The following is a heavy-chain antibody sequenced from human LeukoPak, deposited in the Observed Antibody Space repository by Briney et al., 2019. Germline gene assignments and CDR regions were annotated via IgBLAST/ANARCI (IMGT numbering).Heavy chain of an antibody. CDR1: EFTFSYYW. CDR2: ISSDGGST. J-gene: IGHJ4*02. D-gene: IGHD6-19*01. V-gene: IGHV3-74*01. CDR3: ARGDSNGIDY. Sequence: GGSLRLSCAASEFTFSYYWMYWVRQGPGQGLVPVSRISSDGGSTTYADSVKGRFTISRDNAKNTLYLQMHSLRVEDTGIYYCARGDSNGIDYWGQGTLVTVSS.